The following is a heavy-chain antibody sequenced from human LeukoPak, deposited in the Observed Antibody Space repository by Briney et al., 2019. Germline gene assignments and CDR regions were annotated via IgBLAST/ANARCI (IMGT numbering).Heavy chain of an antibody. V-gene: IGHV3-7*01. Sequence: GGSLRLSCVASGFTFNTYSMNWFRQAPGKGPEWVANIKQDGSQRYYVDSVRGRFTISRDNAKNSLFLQMNGLRAEDTAVYYCARRGGSSSRRSPIDYWGQGTLVTVSS. J-gene: IGHJ4*02. CDR3: ARRGGSSSRRSPIDY. CDR2: IKQDGSQR. CDR1: GFTFNTYS. D-gene: IGHD6-6*01.